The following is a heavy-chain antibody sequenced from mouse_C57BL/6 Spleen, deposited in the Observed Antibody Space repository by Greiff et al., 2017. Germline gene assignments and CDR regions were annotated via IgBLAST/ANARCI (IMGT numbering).Heavy chain of an antibody. D-gene: IGHD1-1*01. V-gene: IGHV5-17*01. J-gene: IGHJ4*01. CDR3: ASLLPYY. CDR1: GFTFSDYG. Sequence: EVKLMESGGGLVKPGGSLKLSCAASGFTFSDYGMHWVRQAPEKGLEWVAYISSGSSTIYYADTVKGRFTISRDNAKNTLFLQMTSLRSEDTAMYYCASLLPYYWGQGTSVTVSS. CDR2: ISSGSSTI.